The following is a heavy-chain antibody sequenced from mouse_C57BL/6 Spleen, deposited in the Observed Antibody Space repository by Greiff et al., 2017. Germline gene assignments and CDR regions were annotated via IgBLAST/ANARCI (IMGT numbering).Heavy chain of an antibody. CDR1: GFTFSSYA. J-gene: IGHJ3*01. Sequence: EVKLVESGGGLVKPGGSLKLSCAASGFTFSSYAMSWVRQTPEKRLEWVATISDGGSYTYYPDNVKGRFTISRDNAKNNLYLQMSHLKSEDTAMYYCARDYYGSSYPCAYWGQGTLVTVSA. V-gene: IGHV5-4*03. CDR3: ARDYYGSSYPCAY. CDR2: ISDGGSYT. D-gene: IGHD1-1*01.